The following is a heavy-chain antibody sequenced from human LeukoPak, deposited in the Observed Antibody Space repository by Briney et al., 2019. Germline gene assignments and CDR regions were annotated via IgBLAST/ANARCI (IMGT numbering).Heavy chain of an antibody. CDR2: ISGSGGST. V-gene: IGHV3-23*01. D-gene: IGHD3-3*01. CDR1: GFTFSSYA. Sequence: GGSLRLSCAASGFTFSSYAMSWVRQAPGKGLKWVSAISGSGGSTYYADSVKGRFTISRDNSKNTLYLQMNSLRAEDTAVYYCAKNALFGVVISYFDYWGQGTLVTVSS. CDR3: AKNALFGVVISYFDY. J-gene: IGHJ4*02.